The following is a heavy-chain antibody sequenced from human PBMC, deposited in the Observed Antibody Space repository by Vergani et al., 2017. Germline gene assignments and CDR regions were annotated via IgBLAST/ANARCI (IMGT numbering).Heavy chain of an antibody. CDR3: ARGGTGGSFDY. V-gene: IGHV3-7*04. J-gene: IGHJ4*02. CDR1: RFSIRTYW. CDR2: IKRQGSGN. Sequence: EVQLVESGGGLVQPGGSLRLSCEASRFSIRTYWMSWVRQPPGKGLEWVANIKRQGSGNAYVNSAEGRFTISRDDAKNSIYLHMNSLKAEDKGVYFCARGGTGGSFDYWGQGILVTVSS. D-gene: IGHD7-27*01.